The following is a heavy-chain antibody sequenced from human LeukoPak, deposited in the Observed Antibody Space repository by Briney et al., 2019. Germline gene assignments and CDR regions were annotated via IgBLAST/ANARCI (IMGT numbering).Heavy chain of an antibody. V-gene: IGHV4-4*02. CDR1: GASISSNKW. D-gene: IGHD6-13*01. Sequence: SETLSLTCDVSGASISSNKWWNWVRQAPGKGLEWIGDIHDSGSITYNPSLKSRVTISVDTSKNQFSLRLTSVTAADTAVYYCARLNRVAAAGPSYYYHAMDVWGQGTTVTVSS. CDR2: IHDSGSI. J-gene: IGHJ6*02. CDR3: ARLNRVAAAGPSYYYHAMDV.